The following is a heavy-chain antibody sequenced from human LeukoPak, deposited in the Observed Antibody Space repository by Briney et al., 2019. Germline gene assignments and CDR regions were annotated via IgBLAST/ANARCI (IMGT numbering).Heavy chain of an antibody. D-gene: IGHD4-23*01. CDR3: ARVGVDYSGNIIKYYFDY. V-gene: IGHV4-59*01. J-gene: IGHJ4*02. CDR1: GGSISSYY. CDR2: VHYSGTT. Sequence: SETLSLTCTVAGGSISSYYWSWIRQPPEKGREWIGYVHYSGTTNYNPPLKSQVIISVDTSKNQFSLKLSPVLAADTAVYYCARVGVDYSGNIIKYYFDYWGQGTLVTVSS.